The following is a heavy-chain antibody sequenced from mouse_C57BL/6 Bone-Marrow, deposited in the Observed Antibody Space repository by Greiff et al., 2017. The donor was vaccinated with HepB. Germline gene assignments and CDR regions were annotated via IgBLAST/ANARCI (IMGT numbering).Heavy chain of an antibody. CDR1: GFNIKDDY. CDR3: TPVTTCDY. J-gene: IGHJ2*01. Sequence: EVQLQQSGAELVRPGASVKLSCTASGFNIKDDYMHWVKQRPEQGLEWIGWIDPENGDTEYASKFQGKATITADTSSNTAYLQLSSLTSEDTAVYYCTPVTTCDYGGQGTTLTVSS. CDR2: IDPENGDT. V-gene: IGHV14-4*01. D-gene: IGHD2-3*01.